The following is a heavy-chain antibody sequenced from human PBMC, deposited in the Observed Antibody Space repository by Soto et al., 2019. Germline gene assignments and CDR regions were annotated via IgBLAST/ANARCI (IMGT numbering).Heavy chain of an antibody. J-gene: IGHJ3*02. CDR1: GGSISSGGYY. D-gene: IGHD2-2*01. Sequence: QVQLQESGPGLVKPSQTLSLTCTVSGGSISSGGYYWSWIRQHPGKGLEWIGYIYYSGSTYYNPSLKSRVTISVDTSQNQFSLKLSSVTAADTAVYYCARWVTDIVVVPAAIDAFDIWGQGTMVTVSS. CDR3: ARWVTDIVVVPAAIDAFDI. CDR2: IYYSGST. V-gene: IGHV4-31*03.